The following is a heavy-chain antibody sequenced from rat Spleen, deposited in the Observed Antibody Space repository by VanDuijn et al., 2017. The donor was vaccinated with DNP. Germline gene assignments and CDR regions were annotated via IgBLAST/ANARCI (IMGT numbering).Heavy chain of an antibody. CDR1: GFSLTSYG. V-gene: IGHV2S12*01. CDR2: ISGAGST. CDR3: TRDYSATGY. J-gene: IGHJ2*01. Sequence: QVQLKESGPGLVQPSQTLSLTCTVSGFSLTSYGVSWVRQPPGKGLEWIAAISGAGSTYINSALKSRLSISRDTSKSQVFLKMNSLQTEDTAIYFCTRDYSATGYWGQRVMVTVSS. D-gene: IGHD1-1*01.